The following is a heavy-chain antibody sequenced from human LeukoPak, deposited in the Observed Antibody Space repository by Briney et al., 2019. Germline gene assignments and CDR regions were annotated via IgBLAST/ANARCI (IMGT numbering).Heavy chain of an antibody. V-gene: IGHV1-2*02. CDR3: ARGILMTGNYGAFDI. J-gene: IGHJ3*02. CDR2: IVPNSGGT. D-gene: IGHD3-9*01. CDR1: GYTFSVYY. Sequence: ASVKVSCKASGYTFSVYYIHWMGQAPEQGLEWMGWIVPNSGGTNYAQKSQGRVTMTRDTSISTAYMELSSLRSDDTAIYFCARGILMTGNYGAFDIWGQGTTVTVSS.